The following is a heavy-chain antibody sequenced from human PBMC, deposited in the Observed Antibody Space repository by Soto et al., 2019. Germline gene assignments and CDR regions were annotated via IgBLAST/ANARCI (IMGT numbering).Heavy chain of an antibody. CDR1: GFTFSIYS. V-gene: IGHV3-48*02. Sequence: EVQLVESGGGLVQPGGSLRLSCAASGFTFSIYSMNWVRQAPGKGLEWISYITSGSSTMYYADSVKGRFTVSRDNAKNSLFLQMNSLRDDVAAVYYCARGWGGRDYYAWGKGTLVTVSS. CDR3: ARGWGGRDYYA. CDR2: ITSGSSTM. D-gene: IGHD1-26*01. J-gene: IGHJ5*02.